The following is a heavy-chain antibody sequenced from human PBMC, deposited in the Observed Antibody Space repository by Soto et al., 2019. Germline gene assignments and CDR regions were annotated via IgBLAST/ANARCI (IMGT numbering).Heavy chain of an antibody. V-gene: IGHV3-74*01. CDR1: GFTYSSDW. Sequence: EVKLMESGGGLVQPGGSLRLSCAASGFTYSSDWMHWVRQAPGKGLVWISRINSDGSSTTYADSVKGRFTISRDNAKNTLYLQMNSPRAEDTAVYYCVRGEGGWETYWGQGTLVTVSS. J-gene: IGHJ4*02. CDR3: VRGEGGWETY. CDR2: INSDGSST. D-gene: IGHD6-19*01.